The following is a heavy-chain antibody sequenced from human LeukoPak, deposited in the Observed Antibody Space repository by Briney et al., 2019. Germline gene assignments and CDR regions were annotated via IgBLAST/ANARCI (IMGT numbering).Heavy chain of an antibody. J-gene: IGHJ4*02. V-gene: IGHV3-9*01. CDR3: AKDGSEGSYLY. CDR2: ISWNSGSI. Sequence: GGSLRLSCAASGFTFDDYAMHWVRQAPGKGLEWVSGISWNSGSIGYADSVKGRFTISRDNAKNSLYLQMNSLRAEDTALYYCAKDGSEGSYLYWGQGTLVTVSS. CDR1: GFTFDDYA. D-gene: IGHD1-26*01.